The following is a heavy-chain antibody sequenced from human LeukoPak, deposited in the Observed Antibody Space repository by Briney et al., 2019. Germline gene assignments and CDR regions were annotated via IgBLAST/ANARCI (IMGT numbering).Heavy chain of an antibody. CDR2: ISSSSSTI. CDR3: ARVGFNYVHYYYGMDV. D-gene: IGHD4-11*01. V-gene: IGHV3-48*04. J-gene: IGHJ6*02. Sequence: GGSLRLSCAASGFTFSSYSMNWVRQAPGKGLEWVSYISSSSSTIYYADSVKGRFTISRDNAKNSLYLQMNSLRAEDTAVYYCARVGFNYVHYYYGMDVWGQGTTVTVSS. CDR1: GFTFSSYS.